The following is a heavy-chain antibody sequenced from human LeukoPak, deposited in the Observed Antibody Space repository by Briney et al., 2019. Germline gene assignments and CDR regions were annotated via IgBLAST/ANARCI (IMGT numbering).Heavy chain of an antibody. Sequence: PSETLSLTCTVSGGSINNYYWSWIRQPPGKGLEWIGYIYYSGSTNYNPSLKSRVTISVDTSKNQFSLKLSPVTAADTAVYFCARVPTTVMFFDFWGQGTLVTVSS. D-gene: IGHD4-17*01. V-gene: IGHV4-59*01. CDR3: ARVPTTVMFFDF. J-gene: IGHJ4*02. CDR1: GGSINNYY. CDR2: IYYSGST.